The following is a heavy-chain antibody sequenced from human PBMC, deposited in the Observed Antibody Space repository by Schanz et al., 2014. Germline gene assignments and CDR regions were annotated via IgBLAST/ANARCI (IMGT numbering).Heavy chain of an antibody. CDR2: VRNRRNSDII. CDR1: GFTVSDHY. J-gene: IGHJ4*02. D-gene: IGHD1-7*01. V-gene: IGHV3-72*01. CDR3: FSMHYGNSVY. Sequence: EVQLVESGGGLIQPGGSLRLSCAASGFTVSDHYMDWVRQAPGKGLEWLGRVRNRRNSDIIEYAASVEGRFTISRDESKNSVYLQMNSLQTDDTAVYYCFSMHYGNSVYWGQGTLVTVSS.